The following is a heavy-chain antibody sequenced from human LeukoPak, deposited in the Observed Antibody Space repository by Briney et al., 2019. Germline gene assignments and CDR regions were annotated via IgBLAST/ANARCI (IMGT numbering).Heavy chain of an antibody. D-gene: IGHD2-2*01. V-gene: IGHV4-59*01. CDR1: GGSISSDY. CDR3: AREYCTRTTCYFDY. Sequence: SETLSLTCSVSGGSISSDYWSWIRQPPEKGLEWIGYILYIGSTNYNPSLKSRLTISVDTSKNQFSLKLSSVTAADTAVYYCAREYCTRTTCYFDYWGQGTLVTVSS. CDR2: ILYIGST. J-gene: IGHJ4*02.